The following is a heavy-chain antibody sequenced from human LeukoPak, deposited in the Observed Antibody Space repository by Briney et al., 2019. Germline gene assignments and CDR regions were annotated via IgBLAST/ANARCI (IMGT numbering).Heavy chain of an antibody. CDR1: GFTFSSYV. V-gene: IGHV3-30-3*01. D-gene: IGHD6-19*01. CDR3: ARDSVAVGGKGYFDY. CDR2: ISYDGSNK. J-gene: IGHJ4*02. Sequence: PGRSLRLSCAASGFTFSSYVMDWVRQAPGKGLEWVAAISYDGSNKDYADSVKGRFTISRDNSKNTLYLQMDSLRAEDTAVYYCARDSVAVGGKGYFDYWGQGTLVTVSS.